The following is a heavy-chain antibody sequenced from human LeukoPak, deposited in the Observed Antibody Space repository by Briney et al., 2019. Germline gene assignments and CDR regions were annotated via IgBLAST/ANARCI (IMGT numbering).Heavy chain of an antibody. CDR3: AISPIAAAGDYYYYGMDV. CDR1: GYTFTSYG. V-gene: IGHV1-18*01. D-gene: IGHD6-13*01. CDR2: ISAYNGNT. Sequence: ASVKVSCKASGYTFTSYGISWVRQAPGQGLEWMGWISAYNGNTNYAQKLQGRVTMTTDTSTSTAYMELRSLRSDDTAVYYCAISPIAAAGDYYYYGMDVWGQGTTVTVPS. J-gene: IGHJ6*02.